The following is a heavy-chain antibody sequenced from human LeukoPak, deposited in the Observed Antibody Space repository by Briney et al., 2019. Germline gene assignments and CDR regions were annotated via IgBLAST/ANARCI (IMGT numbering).Heavy chain of an antibody. D-gene: IGHD3-3*01. CDR2: IYYSGST. Sequence: SETLSLTCTVSGGSISSYYWSWIRQPPGKGLEWIGYIYYSGSTNYNPSLKSRVTISVDTSKNQFSLKLSSVTAADTAVYYCARAHSYYDFWSGGYYFDYWGQGTLVTVSS. J-gene: IGHJ4*02. CDR1: GGSISSYY. V-gene: IGHV4-59*01. CDR3: ARAHSYYDFWSGGYYFDY.